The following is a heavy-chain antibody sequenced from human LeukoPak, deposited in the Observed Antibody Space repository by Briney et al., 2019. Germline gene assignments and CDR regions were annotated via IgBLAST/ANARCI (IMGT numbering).Heavy chain of an antibody. CDR2: MNPNSGNT. CDR1: GSTFTSYD. J-gene: IGHJ4*02. Sequence: ASVKVSCKASGSTFTSYDISWVRQAPGQGLEWMGWMNPNSGNTGYAQKFKGRVTLTRNTSISQDYIELRILKSRTTALIYCAVVDTAMAQIIPFDYWGQGTLVTVSS. D-gene: IGHD5-18*01. CDR3: AVVDTAMAQIIPFDY. V-gene: IGHV1-8*01.